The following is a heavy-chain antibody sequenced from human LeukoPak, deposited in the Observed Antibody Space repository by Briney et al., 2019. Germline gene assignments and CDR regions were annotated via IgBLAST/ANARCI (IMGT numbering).Heavy chain of an antibody. D-gene: IGHD1-26*01. Sequence: GGSLCLSCAASGFTFSSYAMRWVRQAPGKGLEWVSGISGSGGSTYYADSVKGRFTISRDNSKNTLYLQMNSLRAEDTAVYYCARENLYSGSYYFEYWEQGTLVTVSS. J-gene: IGHJ4*02. CDR1: GFTFSSYA. CDR2: ISGSGGST. V-gene: IGHV3-23*01. CDR3: ARENLYSGSYYFEY.